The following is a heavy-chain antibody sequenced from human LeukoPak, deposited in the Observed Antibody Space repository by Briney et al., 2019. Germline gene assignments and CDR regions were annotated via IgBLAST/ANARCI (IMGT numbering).Heavy chain of an antibody. Sequence: GGSLRLSCAASGLTFSDYNMNWVRQAPGKGLEWVSYITGSSSTIFYADSVKGRFTISRDNAKNSLYLQMNSLRAEDTAVYYCARPTSSGWYSHWGQGTMVTVSS. V-gene: IGHV3-48*01. CDR1: GLTFSDYN. D-gene: IGHD6-19*01. CDR2: ITGSSSTI. CDR3: ARPTSSGWYSH. J-gene: IGHJ3*01.